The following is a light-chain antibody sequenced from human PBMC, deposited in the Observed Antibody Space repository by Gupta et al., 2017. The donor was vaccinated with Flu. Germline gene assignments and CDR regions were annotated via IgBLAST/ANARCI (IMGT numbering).Light chain of an antibody. V-gene: IGLV2-11*01. Sequence: QSALTPPRSVSGSPGQSVTISCTGASSDVGGYNYVSWYQQHPGKAPKLMISEVAKRPSEVPDRFSGSKSGNTASLTISGLQAEDEAEYYCSSYAGTYTFWIFGGGTKLTVL. CDR3: SSYAGTYTFWI. CDR1: SSDVGGYNY. CDR2: EVA. J-gene: IGLJ2*01.